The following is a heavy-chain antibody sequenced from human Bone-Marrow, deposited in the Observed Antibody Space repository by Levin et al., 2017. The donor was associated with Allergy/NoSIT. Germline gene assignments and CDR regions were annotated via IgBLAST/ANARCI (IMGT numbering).Heavy chain of an antibody. CDR1: GYTFSNAW. J-gene: IGHJ5*02. V-gene: IGHV3-15*01. D-gene: IGHD3-10*01. Sequence: SGGSLRLSCAASGYTFSNAWMSWVRQAPGKGLEWVGRIRSETDGGTTDYAAPVKGRFTISRDDSKNTLYLQMNSLKTEDTAVYYCTTDALIWFGESADPWGQGTLVTVSS. CDR3: TTDALIWFGESADP. CDR2: IRSETDGGTT.